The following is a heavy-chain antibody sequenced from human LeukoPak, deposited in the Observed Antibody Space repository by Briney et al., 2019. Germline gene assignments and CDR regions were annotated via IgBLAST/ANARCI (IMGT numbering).Heavy chain of an antibody. V-gene: IGHV3-21*01. CDR3: ARDEEPDY. Sequence: GGSLRLSCAASGFTFSSYSMNWVRQAPGKGLEWVSSISSSGSYIYYADSVKGRFTISRDNAKNSLYLQMNSLRAEDTAVYYCARDEEPDYWGQGTLVTVSS. CDR2: ISSSGSYI. D-gene: IGHD1-26*01. J-gene: IGHJ4*02. CDR1: GFTFSSYS.